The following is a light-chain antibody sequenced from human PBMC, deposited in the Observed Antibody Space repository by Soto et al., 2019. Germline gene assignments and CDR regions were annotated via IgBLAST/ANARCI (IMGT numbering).Light chain of an antibody. CDR1: QSISNW. CDR3: QQYNSYPGT. CDR2: DAS. J-gene: IGKJ2*01. V-gene: IGKV1-5*01. Sequence: DIQMTQSPSSLSASVGDRVTITCRASQSISNWLAWYQQKSGKAPKLLIYDASSLESGVPSRFSGSGSGTEFTLTISSLQPDDFAAYYCQQYNSYPGTFGQGTKLEIK.